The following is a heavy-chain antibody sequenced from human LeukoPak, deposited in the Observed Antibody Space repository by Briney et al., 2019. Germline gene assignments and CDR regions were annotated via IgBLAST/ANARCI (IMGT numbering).Heavy chain of an antibody. CDR1: GGSISSYY. D-gene: IGHD6-19*01. CDR3: ARDLAVAGTNYFDF. CDR2: VFHSGST. V-gene: IGHV4-4*02. J-gene: IGHJ4*02. Sequence: NPSETLSLTCTVSGGSISSYYWSWVRQPPGKGLEWIGEVFHSGSTNFNPSLKSRVTISIDKSKNQFSLEVTSVTAADTAIYYCARDLAVAGTNYFDFWGQGTLVTVSS.